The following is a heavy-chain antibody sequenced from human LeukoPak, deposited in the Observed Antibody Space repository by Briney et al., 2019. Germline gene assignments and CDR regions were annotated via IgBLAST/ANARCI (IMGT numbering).Heavy chain of an antibody. D-gene: IGHD6-13*01. J-gene: IGHJ5*02. CDR3: ARVSGSSRWEFDP. V-gene: IGHV1-3*01. CDR1: GYTFTSYA. Sequence: ASVKVSCKASGYTFTSYAMHWVRQAPGQRLEWMGWINAGNGNTKYSQKFQGRVTITRDTSASTAYMELSSLRSDDTAVYYCARVSGSSRWEFDPWGXXTLVTVSS. CDR2: INAGNGNT.